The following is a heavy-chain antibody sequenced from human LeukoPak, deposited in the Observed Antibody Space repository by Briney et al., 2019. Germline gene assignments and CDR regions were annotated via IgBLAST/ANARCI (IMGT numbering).Heavy chain of an antibody. D-gene: IGHD2-2*01. Sequence: SEKVSCKASGGTFTSYTISWVGQAPGQGGEWMGRIIPIHGIPNYAQKFQGRVTITADKSTITAYMELSSLRSEDTAVYYCASVGCSSTSCHGEYYYYMDVWGKGTPVTVSS. CDR3: ASVGCSSTSCHGEYYYYMDV. CDR2: IIPIHGIP. J-gene: IGHJ6*03. CDR1: GGTFTSYT. V-gene: IGHV1-69*02.